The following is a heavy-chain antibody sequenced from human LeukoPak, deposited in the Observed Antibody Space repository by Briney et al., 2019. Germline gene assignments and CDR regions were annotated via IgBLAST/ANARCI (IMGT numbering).Heavy chain of an antibody. CDR1: GGSFSGYY. V-gene: IGHV4-34*01. CDR2: INHSGST. D-gene: IGHD3-10*01. Sequence: SETLSLTCAVYGGSFSGYYWSWIRQPPGKGLEWIGEINHSGSTNYNPSLKSRVIISVDTSKNQFSLKLSSVTAADTAVYYCAREPITMVRGVMTNGMDVWGKGTTVTVST. CDR3: AREPITMVRGVMTNGMDV. J-gene: IGHJ6*04.